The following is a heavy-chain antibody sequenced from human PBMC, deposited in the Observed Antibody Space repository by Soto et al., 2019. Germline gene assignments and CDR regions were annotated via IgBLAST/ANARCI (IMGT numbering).Heavy chain of an antibody. D-gene: IGHD3-10*01. CDR1: GGPFSSYA. CDR2: IIPIFGTA. CDR3: ARFGEGYYYGMDV. Sequence: SVKVSCTASGGPFSSYAIIWVRQAPGQGLEWMGGIIPIFGTANYAQKFQGRVTITADKSTSTAYMELSGLRSEDTAVYYCARFGEGYYYGMDVWAQGTTVTVSS. J-gene: IGHJ6*02. V-gene: IGHV1-69*06.